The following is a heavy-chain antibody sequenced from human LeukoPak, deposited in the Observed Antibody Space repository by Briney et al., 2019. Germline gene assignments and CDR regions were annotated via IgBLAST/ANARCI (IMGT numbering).Heavy chain of an antibody. CDR2: IYYSGST. CDR1: GGSISSYY. CDR3: ARLVLKPRTVGAPDGNFDY. J-gene: IGHJ4*02. Sequence: SETLSLTCTVSGGSISSYYWSWIRQPPGKGLEWIGYIYYSGSTNYNPSLKSRVTISVDTSKNQFSLKLSSVTAADTAVYYCARLVLKPRTVGAPDGNFDYWGQGTLVTVSS. D-gene: IGHD1-26*01. V-gene: IGHV4-59*08.